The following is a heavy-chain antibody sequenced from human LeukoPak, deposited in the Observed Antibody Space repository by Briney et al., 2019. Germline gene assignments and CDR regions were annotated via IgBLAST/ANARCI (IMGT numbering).Heavy chain of an antibody. D-gene: IGHD1/OR15-1a*01. CDR3: ARGGSSTWRTIDY. CDR1: GGSISSGGYS. CDR2: IYHSGST. V-gene: IGHV4-30-2*01. J-gene: IGHJ4*02. Sequence: SETLSLTCAVSGGSISSGGYSWSWIRQPPGKGLEWLGYIYHSGSTYYNPSLKSRVTISVDRSKNQFSLNLSSVTAADTAVHYCARGGSSTWRTIDYWGQGTLVTVSS.